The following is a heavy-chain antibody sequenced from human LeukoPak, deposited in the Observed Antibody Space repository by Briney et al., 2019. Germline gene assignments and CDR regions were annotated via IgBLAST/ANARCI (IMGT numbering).Heavy chain of an antibody. V-gene: IGHV4-39*07. CDR3: ARINPIFGVVSGY. D-gene: IGHD3-3*01. CDR2: IYYSGST. CDR1: GGSISDTGYY. J-gene: IGHJ4*02. Sequence: SETLSLTCTVSGGSISDTGYYWGWIRQPPGKGLEWIGAIYYSGSTYFNPSLKSRVTISLDTSKNQFSLKLSSVTAADTAVYYCARINPIFGVVSGYWGQGTLVPVSS.